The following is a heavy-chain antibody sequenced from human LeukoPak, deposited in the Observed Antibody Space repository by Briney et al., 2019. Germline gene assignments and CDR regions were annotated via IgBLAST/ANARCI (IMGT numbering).Heavy chain of an antibody. V-gene: IGHV3-23*01. Sequence: PGGSLRLSCAPSGFTFSSYAVSWVRQAPGEGLEWVSAISGSGGSTYYADSVKVRFTISRDNSKNTLYLQMNSLRAEDTAVYCCAKVRNSSSRGVFDYWGQGTLVTVCS. CDR1: GFTFSSYA. J-gene: IGHJ4*02. D-gene: IGHD6-6*01. CDR3: AKVRNSSSRGVFDY. CDR2: ISGSGGST.